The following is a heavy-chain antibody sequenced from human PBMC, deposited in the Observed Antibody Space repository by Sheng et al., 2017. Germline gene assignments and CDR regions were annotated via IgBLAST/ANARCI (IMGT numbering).Heavy chain of an antibody. J-gene: IGHJ4*02. Sequence: QVQLVQSGAEVKEPGASVKVSCKASGYTFSGSYIHWVRQAPGQGLEWMGWINPNSGGTDYPQQFQGRVTMTRDTPISTAYLELNRLRSDDTAVYYCARSDEQLWPPLLDYWGQGTLVTVSS. CDR2: INPNSGGT. D-gene: IGHD6-13*01. V-gene: IGHV1-2*02. CDR3: ARSDEQLWPPLLDY. CDR1: GYTFSGSY.